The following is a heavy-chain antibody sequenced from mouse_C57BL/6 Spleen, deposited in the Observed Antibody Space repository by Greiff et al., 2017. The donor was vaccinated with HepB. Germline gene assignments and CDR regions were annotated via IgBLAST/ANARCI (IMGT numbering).Heavy chain of an antibody. CDR3: ASWGGGLIRAMDY. Sequence: QVQLKESGPELVKPGASVKISCKASGYAFSSSWMNWVKQRPGKGLEWIGRIYPGDGDTNYNGKFKGKATLTADKSSSTAYMQLSSLTSEDSAVYFCASWGGGLIRAMDYWGQGTSVTVSS. V-gene: IGHV1-82*01. D-gene: IGHD1-2*01. CDR2: IYPGDGDT. CDR1: GYAFSSSW. J-gene: IGHJ4*01.